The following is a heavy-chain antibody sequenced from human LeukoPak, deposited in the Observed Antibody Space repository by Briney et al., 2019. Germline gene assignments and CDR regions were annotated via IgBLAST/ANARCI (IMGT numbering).Heavy chain of an antibody. V-gene: IGHV3-20*04. J-gene: IGHJ4*02. CDR2: INWNGGST. D-gene: IGHD3-22*01. Sequence: GGSLRLSCAASGFTFDDYGMSWVRQAPGKGLEWVSGINWNGGSTGYADSVKGRFTISRDNAKNSLYLQMNSLRAEDTALYYCARGGYYDSSGYYFYVLDYWGQGTLVTVSS. CDR1: GFTFDDYG. CDR3: ARGGYYDSSGYYFYVLDY.